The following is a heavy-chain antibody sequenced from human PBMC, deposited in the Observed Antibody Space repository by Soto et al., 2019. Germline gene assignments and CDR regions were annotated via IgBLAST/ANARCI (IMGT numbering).Heavy chain of an antibody. CDR1: GYTFTSYG. V-gene: IGHV1-18*01. CDR2: ISAYNGNT. Sequence: WASVKVSCKASGYTFTSYGISWVRQAPGQGLEWMGWISAYNGNTNYAQKLQGRVTMTTDTSTSTAYMELRSLRSDDTAVYYCARAYWTYYYDSSGYYPDPWGQGTLVTVSS. CDR3: ARAYWTYYYDSSGYYPDP. J-gene: IGHJ5*02. D-gene: IGHD3-22*01.